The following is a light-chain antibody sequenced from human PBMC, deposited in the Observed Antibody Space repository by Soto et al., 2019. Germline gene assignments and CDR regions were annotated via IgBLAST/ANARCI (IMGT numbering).Light chain of an antibody. Sequence: ETVLTQSPGTLSLSPEERATLSCRGSQSVASSYLAWYQQKPGRAPRLLIYGASSRATGIPDRFSGSGSGADFTLTISRLEPEDFAVYYCQQYGSSLWTFGQGTRLEIK. CDR3: QQYGSSLWT. CDR1: QSVASSY. CDR2: GAS. J-gene: IGKJ2*01. V-gene: IGKV3-20*01.